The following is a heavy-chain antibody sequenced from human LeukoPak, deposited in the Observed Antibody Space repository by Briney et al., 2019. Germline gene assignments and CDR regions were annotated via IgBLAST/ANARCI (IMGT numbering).Heavy chain of an antibody. V-gene: IGHV3-30*18. CDR1: GFTFSSYG. CDR2: IPYDGSNK. J-gene: IGHJ4*02. D-gene: IGHD2-2*01. CDR3: AKDRGKYQLLVEFDY. Sequence: QPGRSLRLSCAASGFTFSSYGMHWVRQAPGKGLEWVAVIPYDGSNKYYADSVKGRFTISRDNSKNTLYLQMNSLRAEDTAVYYCAKDRGKYQLLVEFDYWGQGTLVTVSS.